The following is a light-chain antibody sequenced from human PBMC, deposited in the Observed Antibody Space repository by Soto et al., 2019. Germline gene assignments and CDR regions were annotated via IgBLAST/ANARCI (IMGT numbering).Light chain of an antibody. J-gene: IGKJ1*01. CDR1: QNINNY. Sequence: DIQMTQSPSSLSASVGDRVTITCRASQNINNYLNWYQQKPGKAPKLLIYAASSLQSGVPSRFSGVGSGKDFTLTISSLQPEVFATNYCQQVFSTPPTFGKGTKVE. CDR3: QQVFSTPPT. CDR2: AAS. V-gene: IGKV1-39*01.